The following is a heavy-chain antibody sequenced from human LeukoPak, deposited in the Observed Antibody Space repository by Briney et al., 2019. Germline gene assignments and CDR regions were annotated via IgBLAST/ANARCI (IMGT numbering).Heavy chain of an antibody. J-gene: IGHJ3*02. CDR3: ARYDSSGYYYDSFDI. CDR1: GGSISSYD. D-gene: IGHD3-22*01. V-gene: IGHV4-59*01. Sequence: SETLSLTCTVSGGSISSYDWNWIRQPPGKGLEWIGYIYYSGSTNYNASLKSRVTISVDTSKNQFFLKLSSVTAADTAVYYCARYDSSGYYYDSFDIWGQGTMVTVSS. CDR2: IYYSGST.